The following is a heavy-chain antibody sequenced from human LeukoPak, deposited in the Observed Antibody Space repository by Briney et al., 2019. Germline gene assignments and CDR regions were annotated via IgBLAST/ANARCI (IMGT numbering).Heavy chain of an antibody. CDR1: GHTFTGYY. CDR3: AAFLVGATPNFDY. CDR2: INPNSGGT. J-gene: IGHJ4*02. D-gene: IGHD1-26*01. V-gene: IGHV1-2*02. Sequence: ASVKVSCKASGHTFTGYYMHWVRQAPGQGLEWMGWINPNSGGTNYAQKFQGRVTMTRDTSISTAYMELSRLRSDDTAVYYCAAFLVGATPNFDYWGQGTLVTVSS.